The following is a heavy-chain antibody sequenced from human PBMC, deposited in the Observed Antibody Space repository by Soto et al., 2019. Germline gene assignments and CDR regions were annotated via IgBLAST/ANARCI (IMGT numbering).Heavy chain of an antibody. D-gene: IGHD2-15*01. CDR2: IYHSGST. CDR1: GGSISSGGYS. Sequence: QLQLQESGSGLVKPSQTLSLTCAVSGGSISSGGYSWSWIRQPPGKGLEWIGYIYHSGSTYYNPSLKRRVNISVDRSKNQFALTLSSVTAAATAVYDCVGGDKVVAADYLGKGTLVTVAS. V-gene: IGHV4-30-2*01. J-gene: IGHJ4*02. CDR3: VGGDKVVAADY.